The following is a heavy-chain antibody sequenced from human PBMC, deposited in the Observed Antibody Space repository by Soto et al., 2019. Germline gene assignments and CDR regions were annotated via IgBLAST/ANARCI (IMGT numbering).Heavy chain of an antibody. CDR3: ASAPNYYDSSGYGSFDY. CDR2: IIPIFGTA. V-gene: IGHV1-69*13. Sequence: SVKVSCKASGGTFSSYAISWVRQAPGHGLEWMGGIIPIFGTANYAQKFQGRVTITADESTSTAYMELSSLRSEDTAVYYCASAPNYYDSSGYGSFDYWGQGTLVTVSS. CDR1: GGTFSSYA. J-gene: IGHJ4*02. D-gene: IGHD3-22*01.